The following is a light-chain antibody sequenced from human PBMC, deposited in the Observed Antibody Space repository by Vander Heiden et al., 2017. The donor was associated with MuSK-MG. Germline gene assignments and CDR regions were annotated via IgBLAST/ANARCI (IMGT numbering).Light chain of an antibody. CDR3: QQFNSYPLA. V-gene: IGKV1-13*02. CDR2: DAS. Sequence: AILLTQSPSSLSASVGDRVTITCRASQGISSDLAWYQQKPGKSPKLLMYDASSLESGVPSRFSGSGSGTDFTLTISSLQPEDVATYYCQQFNSYPLAFGGGTKVEIK. CDR1: QGISSD. J-gene: IGKJ4*01.